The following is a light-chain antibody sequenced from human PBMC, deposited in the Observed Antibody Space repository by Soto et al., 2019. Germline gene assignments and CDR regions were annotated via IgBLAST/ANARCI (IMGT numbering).Light chain of an antibody. CDR2: KAS. Sequence: DIQMTQSPSTLSASVGDRVTLTCRASQSINNRLVWYQQKPGIAPKLLIYKASSLESGGPSRFSGSGSGTEFNFTISSLQPDDFATYYCQQYNTYPWTFGHGTKVEIK. CDR1: QSINNR. CDR3: QQYNTYPWT. J-gene: IGKJ1*01. V-gene: IGKV1-5*03.